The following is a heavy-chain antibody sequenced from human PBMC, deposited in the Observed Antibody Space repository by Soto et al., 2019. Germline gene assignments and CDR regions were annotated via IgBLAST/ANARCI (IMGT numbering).Heavy chain of an antibody. CDR1: GGSFSGYS. CDR3: ARGKRGGGSCYGY. J-gene: IGHJ4*02. V-gene: IGHV4-34*02. CDR2: INHSGST. D-gene: IGHD2-15*01. Sequence: QVQLQQWGAGLLKPSETLSLTCAVYGGSFSGYSWSWIRQPPGKGLEWIGEINHSGSTNYNPSLKSRVTISVDTSKNQFSLKLSSVTAADTAIYYCARGKRGGGSCYGYWSQGTLVTVSS.